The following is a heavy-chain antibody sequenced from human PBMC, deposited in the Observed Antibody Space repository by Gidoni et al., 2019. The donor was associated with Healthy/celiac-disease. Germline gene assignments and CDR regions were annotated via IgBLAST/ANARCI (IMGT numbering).Heavy chain of an antibody. V-gene: IGHV3-33*01. D-gene: IGHD3-3*01. CDR2: IWYDGSNK. J-gene: IGHJ6*02. CDR3: ARDQYVFWSGRSMDV. CDR1: GFTVSSFG. Sequence: QVQLVESGGGVVQPGRSLRLPCAPCGFTVSSFGMHWVRQAPGKGLEWVAVIWYDGSNKYYADSVKGRFTISRDNSKNTLYLQMNSLRAEDTAVYYCARDQYVFWSGRSMDVWGQGTTVTVSS.